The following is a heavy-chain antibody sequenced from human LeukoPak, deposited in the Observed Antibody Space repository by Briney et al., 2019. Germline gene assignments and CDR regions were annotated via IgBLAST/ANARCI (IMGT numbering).Heavy chain of an antibody. V-gene: IGHV1-2*02. CDR3: ARGYCSSTSCYDWFDP. CDR2: INPNSGGT. J-gene: IGHJ5*02. Sequence: ASVKVSGKASGYTFTCYYMHWVRQAPGQGLEWMGWINPNSGGTNYAQKFQGRVTMTRDTSISTAYMELSRLRSDDTAVYYCARGYCSSTSCYDWFDPWGQGTLVTVSS. D-gene: IGHD2-2*01. CDR1: GYTFTCYY.